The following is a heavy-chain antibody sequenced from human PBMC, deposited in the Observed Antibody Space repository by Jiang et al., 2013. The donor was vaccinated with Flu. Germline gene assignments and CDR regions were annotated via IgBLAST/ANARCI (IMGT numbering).Heavy chain of an antibody. CDR3: ARLGETPGEVPGDKFHFDF. J-gene: IGHJ4*02. Sequence: VLLKPSETLSLTCAVYSGSVVPYYWSWIRQCPGKGPEWIGEISHFGSTNYNPSLKSRLTLSVDTSKNQFSLKLNSVTAADTGVYYCARLGETPGEVPGDKFHFDFWGQGTVVAVSS. D-gene: IGHD2-2*01. CDR2: ISHFGST. CDR1: SGSVVPYY. V-gene: IGHV4-34*01.